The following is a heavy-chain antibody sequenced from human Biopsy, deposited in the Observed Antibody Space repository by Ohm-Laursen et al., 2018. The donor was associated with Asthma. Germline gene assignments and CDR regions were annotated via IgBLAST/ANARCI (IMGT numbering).Heavy chain of an antibody. CDR3: ARGLDYSGRSGFDY. Sequence: SLRLSCAASGFTFSSYGMDWVRSAPGKGMEWVALMSYDGSIKDYADSVKGGFTISRDNSMNTLCLHMNSLRVEDTAVYYCARGLDYSGRSGFDYWGQGTLVTVSS. CDR2: MSYDGSIK. CDR1: GFTFSSYG. D-gene: IGHD3-10*01. J-gene: IGHJ4*02. V-gene: IGHV3-33*05.